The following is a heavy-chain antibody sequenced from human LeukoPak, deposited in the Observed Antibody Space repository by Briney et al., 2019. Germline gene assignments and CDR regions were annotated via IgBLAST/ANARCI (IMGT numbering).Heavy chain of an antibody. CDR3: ARVVNSYYDDLTGYSYWYDP. Sequence: PSETLSLTCTVSGDSISSYYWTWIRQPAGRGLEWIGRMHKSGNANYNPSLKSRVTMSVDTSKNEFSLNLTSVTAADTAVYYCARVVNSYYDDLTGYSYWYDPWGQGTLVIASS. CDR2: MHKSGNA. J-gene: IGHJ5*02. V-gene: IGHV4-4*07. CDR1: GDSISSYY. D-gene: IGHD3-9*01.